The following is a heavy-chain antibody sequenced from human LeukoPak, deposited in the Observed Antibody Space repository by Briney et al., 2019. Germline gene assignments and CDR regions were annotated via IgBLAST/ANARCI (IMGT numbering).Heavy chain of an antibody. D-gene: IGHD6-19*01. CDR3: AKDLVAGIYGY. J-gene: IGHJ4*02. CDR2: IWYDGSNK. V-gene: IGHV3-33*06. Sequence: GGSLRLSCAASGLTFSSYGMHWVRQAPGKGLEWVAVIWYDGSNKYYADSVKGRFTISRDNSKNTLYLQMNSLRAEDTAVYYCAKDLVAGIYGYWGQGTLVTVSS. CDR1: GLTFSSYG.